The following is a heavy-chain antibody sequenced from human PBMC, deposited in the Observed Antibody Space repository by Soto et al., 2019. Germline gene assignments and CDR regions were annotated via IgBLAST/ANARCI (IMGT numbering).Heavy chain of an antibody. CDR3: ARARRYCSGGSCYSRGYYYGMDV. Sequence: SETLSLTCAVYGGSFSGYYWSWIRQPPGKGLEWIGEINHSGSTNYNPSLKSRVTISVDTSKNQFSLKLSSVTAADTAVYYCARARRYCSGGSCYSRGYYYGMDVWGQGTTVTVSS. J-gene: IGHJ6*02. V-gene: IGHV4-34*01. CDR2: INHSGST. D-gene: IGHD2-15*01. CDR1: GGSFSGYY.